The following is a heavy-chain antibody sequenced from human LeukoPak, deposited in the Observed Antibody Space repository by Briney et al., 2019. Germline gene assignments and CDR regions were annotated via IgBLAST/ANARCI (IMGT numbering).Heavy chain of an antibody. D-gene: IGHD2-2*01. V-gene: IGHV3-30*18. CDR3: AKGPPYCSSTSCPGAY. CDR1: RFTFSDYT. Sequence: AGGSLRLSCAASRFTFSDYTMNWVRQAPGKGLEWVAVISYDGSNKYYADSVKGRFTISRDNSKNTLYLQMNSLRAEDTAVYYCAKGPPYCSSTSCPGAYWGQGTLVTVSS. CDR2: ISYDGSNK. J-gene: IGHJ4*02.